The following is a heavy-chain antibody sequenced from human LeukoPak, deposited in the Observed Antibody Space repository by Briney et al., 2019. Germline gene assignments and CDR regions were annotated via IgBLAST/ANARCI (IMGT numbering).Heavy chain of an antibody. CDR2: ISAYNGNT. D-gene: IGHD3-22*01. V-gene: IGHV1-18*01. Sequence: ASVTVSCKASGYTFTSEGISWVRQAPGQGLEWMGWISAYNGNTNYAQTLQGRVTMTTDTSTSTAYMELRSLRSDDTAVYYCARDKPDYYDSSGSVDYWGQGTLVTVSS. CDR1: GYTFTSEG. CDR3: ARDKPDYYDSSGSVDY. J-gene: IGHJ4*02.